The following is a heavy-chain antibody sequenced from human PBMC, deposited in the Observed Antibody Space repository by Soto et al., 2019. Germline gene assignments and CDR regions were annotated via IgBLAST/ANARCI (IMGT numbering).Heavy chain of an antibody. V-gene: IGHV3-30-3*01. D-gene: IGHD5-12*01. CDR1: GFTFSSYA. CDR3: ARDQYSGYDPFDY. CDR2: ISYDGSNK. Sequence: GGSLRLSCAASGFTFSSYAMHWVRQAPGKGLEWVAVISYDGSNKYYADSVKGRFTISRDNSKNTLYLQMNSLRAEDTAVYYCARDQYSGYDPFDYWGQGTLVTVSS. J-gene: IGHJ4*02.